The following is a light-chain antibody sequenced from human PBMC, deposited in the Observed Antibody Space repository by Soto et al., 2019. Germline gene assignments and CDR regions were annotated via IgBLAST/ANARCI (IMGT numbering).Light chain of an antibody. Sequence: QSALTQPASVSGSPGQSITISCTGTSSDIGSFKPVSWYQHHPGKAPKLIIYEATKRPPGVSDRVSGSKSDKTASLTISGLQAEDEAEYYCCSYATTTTLIFGGGTKLTVL. CDR2: EAT. CDR3: CSYATTTTLI. V-gene: IGLV2-23*01. J-gene: IGLJ2*01. CDR1: SSDIGSFKP.